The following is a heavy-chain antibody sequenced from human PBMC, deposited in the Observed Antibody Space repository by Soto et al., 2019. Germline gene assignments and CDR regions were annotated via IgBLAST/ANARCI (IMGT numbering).Heavy chain of an antibody. J-gene: IGHJ4*02. CDR3: AIQWLHLDY. V-gene: IGHV3-30-3*01. CDR2: ISCDGSNK. D-gene: IGHD5-12*01. Sequence: PGGSLRLSCAASGFTFSSYAMHWVRQAPGKGLEWVAVISCDGSNKYYADSVKGRFTISRDNSKNTLYLQMNSLRAEDTAVYYCAIQWLHLDYWGQGTLVTVSS. CDR1: GFTFSSYA.